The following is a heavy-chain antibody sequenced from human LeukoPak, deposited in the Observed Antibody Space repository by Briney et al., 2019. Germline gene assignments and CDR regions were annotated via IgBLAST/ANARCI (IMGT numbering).Heavy chain of an antibody. CDR2: ISGDGGST. Sequence: PGGSLRLSCAASGFTFDDYAMHWVRQAPGKGLEWVSLISGDGGSTYYADSVKGRFTISRDNSKNSLYLQMNSLRTEDTALYYCADDWDSSGFDYWCQGTLVTVSS. CDR3: ADDWDSSGFDY. V-gene: IGHV3-43*02. D-gene: IGHD3-22*01. CDR1: GFTFDDYA. J-gene: IGHJ4*02.